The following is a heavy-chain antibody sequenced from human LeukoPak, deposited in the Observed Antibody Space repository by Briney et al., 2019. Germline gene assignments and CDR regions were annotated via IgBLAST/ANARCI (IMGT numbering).Heavy chain of an antibody. Sequence: GSLRLSCAASGITLSTYAMTWVRQAPGKGPEWVSAISGNGGRTLYADSVKGRFTISRDNTKNTLYLQMNRLTAEDTAVYRRAKDPNGDHIGAFDMWGQGTMVTVSS. J-gene: IGHJ3*02. CDR1: GITLSTYA. CDR3: AKDPNGDHIGAFDM. V-gene: IGHV3-23*01. CDR2: ISGNGGRT. D-gene: IGHD4-17*01.